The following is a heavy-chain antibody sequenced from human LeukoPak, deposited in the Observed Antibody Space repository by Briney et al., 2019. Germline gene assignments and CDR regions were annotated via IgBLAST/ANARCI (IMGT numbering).Heavy chain of an antibody. V-gene: IGHV4-38-2*02. CDR3: ARTVVVIMPSYFDY. D-gene: IGHD2-21*01. CDR2: SYHNGNT. J-gene: IGHJ4*02. CDR1: GYSISSGYY. Sequence: SETLSLTCTVSGYSISSGYYWGWIRQPPGKGLEGIGSSYHNGNTYYNPSLKSRVTISVDTSKNQFSLKLTSVTAADTAVYFCARTVVVIMPSYFDYWGQGSLVTVSS.